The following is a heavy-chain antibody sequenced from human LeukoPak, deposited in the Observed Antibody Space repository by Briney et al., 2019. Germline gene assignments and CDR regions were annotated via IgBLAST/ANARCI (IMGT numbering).Heavy chain of an antibody. CDR3: ARGRPTNLNGIY. Sequence: ASVKVSCKASGYTFTSHHINWVRQATGQGFEWMGWMNPESGNTDFAQKFQSRFTMTWDTSLSTAYMELSSLTSEDTAVYYCARGRPTNLNGIYWGQGTLVTVSS. J-gene: IGHJ4*02. V-gene: IGHV1-8*01. CDR1: GYTFTSHH. D-gene: IGHD1-1*01. CDR2: MNPESGNT.